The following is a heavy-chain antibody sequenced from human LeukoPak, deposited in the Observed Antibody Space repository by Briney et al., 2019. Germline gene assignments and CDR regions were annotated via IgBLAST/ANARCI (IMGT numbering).Heavy chain of an antibody. D-gene: IGHD3-16*01. CDR3: ARGGGLDV. Sequence: GGSLRLSCAASGFTSSYFWMHWVRQAPGKGLVWVSRINNDGSSTSYADSVKGRFTISRDNAKNSLYLQMSNLRAEDTAVYFCARGGGLDVWGQGATVTVSS. CDR1: GFTSSYFW. J-gene: IGHJ6*02. CDR2: INNDGSST. V-gene: IGHV3-74*01.